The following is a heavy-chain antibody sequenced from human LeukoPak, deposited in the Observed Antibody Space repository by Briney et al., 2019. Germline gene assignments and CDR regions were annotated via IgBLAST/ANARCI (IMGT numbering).Heavy chain of an antibody. CDR1: GGSFSGYY. CDR2: IYYSGST. D-gene: IGHD6-13*01. CDR3: ARAPDSSSRYGPDWYLDL. Sequence: PSETLSLTCVVYGGSFSGYYWSWIRQPPGKGLEWIGYIYYSGSTNYNPSLKSRITISVDTSKNQFSLKLSSVTAADTAVYYCARAPDSSSRYGPDWYLDLWGRGILVTVSS. J-gene: IGHJ2*01. V-gene: IGHV4-59*01.